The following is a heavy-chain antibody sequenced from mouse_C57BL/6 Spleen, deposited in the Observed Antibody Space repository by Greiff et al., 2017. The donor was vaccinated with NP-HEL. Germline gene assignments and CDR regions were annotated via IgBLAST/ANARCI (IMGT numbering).Heavy chain of an antibody. CDR3: ARRYDYDEGFAY. Sequence: VQLQQSGAELVKPGASVKISCKASGYAFRSYWMNWVKQRPGKGLEWIGQIYPGDGDTNYNGKFKGKATLTADKSSSTAYMQLSSLTSEDSAVYFCARRYDYDEGFAYWGQGTLVTVSA. V-gene: IGHV1-80*01. CDR1: GYAFRSYW. CDR2: IYPGDGDT. J-gene: IGHJ3*01. D-gene: IGHD2-4*01.